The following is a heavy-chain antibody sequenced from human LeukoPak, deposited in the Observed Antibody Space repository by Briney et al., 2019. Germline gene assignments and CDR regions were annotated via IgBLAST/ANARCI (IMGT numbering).Heavy chain of an antibody. CDR1: GFPFSDFH. CDR2: ITSGGGFK. CDR3: ARVRPGSSGSYYRTS. V-gene: IGHV3-11*04. J-gene: IGHJ4*02. D-gene: IGHD3-22*01. Sequence: PGGSLRLSCVGAGFPFSDFHMSWIRQAPGKGLEWVSYITSGGGFKYYADSVKGRFSIYRDDSKNSVFLQMNSLRVEDTAVYYCARVRPGSSGSYYRTSWGQGTLVTVSS.